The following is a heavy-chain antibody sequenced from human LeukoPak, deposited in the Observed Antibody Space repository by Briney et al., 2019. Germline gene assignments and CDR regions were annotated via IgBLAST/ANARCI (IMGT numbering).Heavy chain of an antibody. CDR2: IYHRGST. CDR1: GYPISSGYY. J-gene: IGHJ1*01. Sequence: KASETLSLTCTVSGYPISSGYYWGWIRQPPGKGLEWIGGIYHRGSTYYNPSLKSRVTISVDRSKNQFSLKLSSVTAADTAVYYCARVGRIAAHFQHWGQGTLVTVSS. D-gene: IGHD6-6*01. V-gene: IGHV4-38-2*02. CDR3: ARVGRIAAHFQH.